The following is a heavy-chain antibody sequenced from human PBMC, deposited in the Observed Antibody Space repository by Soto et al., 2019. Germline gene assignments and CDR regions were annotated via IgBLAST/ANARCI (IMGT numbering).Heavy chain of an antibody. V-gene: IGHV1-46*01. J-gene: IGHJ4*02. CDR3: ARGFTVAGTRGVYYFDY. D-gene: IGHD6-19*01. CDR1: GYTFTSYY. CDR2: INPSGGST. Sequence: ASVKVSCKASGYTFTSYYMHWVRQAPGQGLEWMGIINPSGGSTSYAQKFQGRVTMTRDTSTSTVYMELSSLRSEDTAVYYCARGFTVAGTRGVYYFDYWGQGTLVTVSS.